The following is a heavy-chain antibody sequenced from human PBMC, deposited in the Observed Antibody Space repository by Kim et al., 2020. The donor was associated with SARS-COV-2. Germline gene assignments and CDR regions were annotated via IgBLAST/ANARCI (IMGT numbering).Heavy chain of an antibody. V-gene: IGHV2-5*02. CDR2: IYGDDDK. Sequence: SGPTLVNPTQTLTLTCTFSGFSLSTDGVGVGWIRQPPGRALEWLAVIYGDDDKYYSPSLQTRLSITKDTAKNQVVLAMTNMDPVDTATYYCAHRPRPGPYKYWGQGTLVTVSS. CDR3: AHRPRPGPYKY. CDR1: GFSLSTDGVG. D-gene: IGHD1-1*01. J-gene: IGHJ4*02.